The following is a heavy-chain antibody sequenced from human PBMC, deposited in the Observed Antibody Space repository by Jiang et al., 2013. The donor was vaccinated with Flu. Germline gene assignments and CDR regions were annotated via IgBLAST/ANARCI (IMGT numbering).Heavy chain of an antibody. V-gene: IGHV4-31*03. J-gene: IGHJ6*03. CDR2: IYYSGST. CDR3: ARGPMYYYYMDV. CDR1: GGSISSGGYY. Sequence: GSGLVKPSQTLSLTCTVSGGSISSGGYYWSWIRQHPGKGLEWIGYIYYSGSTYYNPSLKSRVTISVDTSKNQFSLKLSSVTAADTAVYYCARGPMYYYYMDVWGKGTTVTVSS.